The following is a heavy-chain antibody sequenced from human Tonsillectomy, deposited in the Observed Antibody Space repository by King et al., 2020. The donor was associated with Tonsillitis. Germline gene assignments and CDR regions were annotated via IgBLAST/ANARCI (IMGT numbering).Heavy chain of an antibody. CDR3: SHVLDPRFCSLGS. Sequence: VQLVESGGDLTKPGGSLRLSCVVSGLTFSDAWMTWVRQAPGKGLEWVGRIKSKGGGGTTDFAAHVKGRFTISRDDSKNTVYLQMNSLKTKDTAVYYCSHVLDPRFCSLGSGGQGTLVTPSA. D-gene: IGHD1-1*01. CDR2: IKSKGGGGTT. V-gene: IGHV3-15*01. J-gene: IGHJ1*01. CDR1: GLTFSDAW.